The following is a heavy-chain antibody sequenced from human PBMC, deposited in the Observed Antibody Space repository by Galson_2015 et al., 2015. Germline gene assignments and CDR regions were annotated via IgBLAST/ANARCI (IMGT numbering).Heavy chain of an antibody. J-gene: IGHJ3*02. Sequence: SVKVSCKASGGTFSSYAISWVRQAPGQGLEWMGGIIPIFGTANYAQKFQGRVTITADESTSTAYMELSSLRSEDTAVYYCAREREDADCGGDCSGGAFDIWGQGTMVTVSS. CDR1: GGTFSSYA. D-gene: IGHD2-21*01. V-gene: IGHV1-69*13. CDR3: AREREDADCGGDCSGGAFDI. CDR2: IIPIFGTA.